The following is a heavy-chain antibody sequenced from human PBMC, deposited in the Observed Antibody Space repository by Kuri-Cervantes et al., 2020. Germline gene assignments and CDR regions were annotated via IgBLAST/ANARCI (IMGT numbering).Heavy chain of an antibody. J-gene: IGHJ3*02. CDR2: IYPGDSDT. CDR1: GYSFTSNW. CDR3: ARHPATYSSSWSDAFDI. D-gene: IGHD6-13*01. V-gene: IGHV5-51*01. Sequence: GGSLRLSCKGSGYSFTSNWIGWVRQMPGKGLEWMGIIYPGDSDTRYSPSFQGQVTISADKSISTAYLQWSSLKASDTAMYYCARHPATYSSSWSDAFDIWGQGTMVTVSS.